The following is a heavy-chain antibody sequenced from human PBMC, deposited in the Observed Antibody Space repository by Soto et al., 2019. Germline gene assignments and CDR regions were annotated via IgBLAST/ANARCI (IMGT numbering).Heavy chain of an antibody. J-gene: IGHJ6*02. D-gene: IGHD3-22*01. V-gene: IGHV3-23*01. Sequence: GGSLRLSCAASGFTFSSYAMSWVRQAPGKGLEWVSAISGSGGSTYYADSVKGRFTISRDNSKNTLYLQMNSLRAEDTAVYYCAKDLFYYDSSGSTLWGQGTRVTAPS. CDR2: ISGSGGST. CDR1: GFTFSSYA. CDR3: AKDLFYYDSSGSTL.